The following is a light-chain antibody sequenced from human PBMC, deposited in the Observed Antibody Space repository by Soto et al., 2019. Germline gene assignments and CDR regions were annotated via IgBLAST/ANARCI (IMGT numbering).Light chain of an antibody. CDR1: QDIRNH. V-gene: IGKV1-6*01. Sequence: AIQMTQSPSSLSASVGDRVTITCRASQDIRNHLAWYQQKPGTAPKVLISAASSLHTGVPSRFSGSGSGTDFTLTVRSLQAEDFATYYCLKDFNFPFIFGQGTKLEVK. J-gene: IGKJ2*01. CDR2: AAS. CDR3: LKDFNFPFI.